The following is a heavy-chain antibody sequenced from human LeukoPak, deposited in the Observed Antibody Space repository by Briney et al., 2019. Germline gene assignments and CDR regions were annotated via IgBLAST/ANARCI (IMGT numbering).Heavy chain of an antibody. CDR3: ARGGLGSGSYYENYYYGMDV. CDR1: GYTFTSYD. Sequence: ASVKVSCKASGYTFTSYDINWVRQAPGQGLEWMGWINPNSGGTNYAQKFQGWVTMTRDTSISTAYMELSRLRSDDTAVYYCARGGLGSGSYYENYYYGMDVWGQGTTVTVSS. D-gene: IGHD1-26*01. V-gene: IGHV1-2*04. CDR2: INPNSGGT. J-gene: IGHJ6*02.